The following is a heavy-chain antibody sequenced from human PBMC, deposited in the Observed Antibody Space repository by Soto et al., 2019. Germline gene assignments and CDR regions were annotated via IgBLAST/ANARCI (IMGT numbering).Heavy chain of an antibody. V-gene: IGHV3-23*01. CDR2: ISGSGGST. CDR3: AKDEQYYDFWSGYSSDWFDP. J-gene: IGHJ5*02. D-gene: IGHD3-3*01. Sequence: EVQLLESGGGLVQPGGSLRLSCAASGFTFSSYAMSWVRQAPGKGLEWVSAISGSGGSTYYADSVKGRFTISRDNSNNTLYLQMNSLRAEDTAVYYCAKDEQYYDFWSGYSSDWFDPWGQGTLVTVSS. CDR1: GFTFSSYA.